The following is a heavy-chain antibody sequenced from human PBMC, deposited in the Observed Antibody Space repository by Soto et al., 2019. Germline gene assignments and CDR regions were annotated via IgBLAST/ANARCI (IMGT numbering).Heavy chain of an antibody. CDR2: INPIFGTT. CDR1: GGTFSSYG. Sequence: QVQLVQSGAEVKKPGSSVKVSCKASGGTFSSYGISWVRQAPGQGLEWVGGINPIFGTTKNAQRFQDRITITANDSTGTADMALNSLTFEDTAVYYCARDPLGRRGSLYLHHAMDVWGPGTTVTVSS. D-gene: IGHD2-2*01. CDR3: ARDPLGRRGSLYLHHAMDV. V-gene: IGHV1-69*12. J-gene: IGHJ6*02.